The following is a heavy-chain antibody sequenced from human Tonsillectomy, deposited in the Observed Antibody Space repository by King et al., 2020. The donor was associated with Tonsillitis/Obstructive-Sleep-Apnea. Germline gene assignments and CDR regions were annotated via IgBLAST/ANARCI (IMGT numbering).Heavy chain of an antibody. CDR2: IYYSGST. Sequence: VQLQESGPGLVKPSETLSLTCTVSGGSIRNYYWSWIRQPPGKGLEWIGYIYYSGSTNYNPSLKIRVTISVDMSKNQFSLKRTSVTAADTAVYYCARAQYDFWRIGYYYYYMDVWGKGTTVTVSS. D-gene: IGHD3-3*01. CDR1: GGSIRNYY. V-gene: IGHV4-59*01. CDR3: ARAQYDFWRIGYYYYYMDV. J-gene: IGHJ6*03.